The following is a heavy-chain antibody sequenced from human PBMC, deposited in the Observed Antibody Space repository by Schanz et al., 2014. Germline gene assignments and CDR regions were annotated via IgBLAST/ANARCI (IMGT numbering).Heavy chain of an antibody. CDR2: ISPYNGNT. D-gene: IGHD6-19*01. V-gene: IGHV1-18*01. Sequence: QVQLVQSGAEVKKPGASVKVSCKTSGYTFSSYGITWVRQAPGQGLEWMGWISPYNGNTNYAPKVQGRVTVTTDTSTSTVYMELRSLTSDDTAVYYCARGGYSSGWYDRDIAHFDFWGRGTLVTVSS. CDR1: GYTFSSYG. CDR3: ARGGYSSGWYDRDIAHFDF. J-gene: IGHJ4*02.